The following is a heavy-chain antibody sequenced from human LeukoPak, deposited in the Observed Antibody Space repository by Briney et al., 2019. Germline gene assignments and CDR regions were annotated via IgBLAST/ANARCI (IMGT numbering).Heavy chain of an antibody. CDR2: INPNSSGT. CDR3: ARVEYHYDSSGYYDY. D-gene: IGHD3-22*01. Sequence: ASVKVSCKASGYTFTGHYMNWVRQAPGQGLEWMGWINPNSSGTNYAQKFQGRVTMTRDTSISTAYMELSSLRSDDTAVYYCARVEYHYDSSGYYDYWGQGTLVTVSS. CDR1: GYTFTGHY. V-gene: IGHV1-2*02. J-gene: IGHJ4*02.